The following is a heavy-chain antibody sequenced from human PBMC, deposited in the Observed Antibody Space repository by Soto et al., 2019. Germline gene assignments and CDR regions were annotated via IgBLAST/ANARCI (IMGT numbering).Heavy chain of an antibody. CDR1: GGSISSQNW. V-gene: IGHV4-4*02. Sequence: QVQLEESGPGLVKPSGTLSLTCAVSGGSISSQNWWNWVRQSPGKGLEWIGEIYYTGSTNYNPSLNSRVTISVDKSKNHFSLRLNSVTAADTAVYFCARRMRAGNYYDAGDYWGPGMLVTVSS. D-gene: IGHD3-22*01. CDR2: IYYTGST. CDR3: ARRMRAGNYYDAGDY. J-gene: IGHJ4*02.